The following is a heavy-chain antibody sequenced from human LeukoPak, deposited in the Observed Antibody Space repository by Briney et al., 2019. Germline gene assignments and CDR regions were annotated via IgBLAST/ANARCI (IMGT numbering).Heavy chain of an antibody. D-gene: IGHD3-10*01. CDR1: GFTFSSYT. Sequence: GGSLRLSCAASGFTFSSYTMNWVRQAPGKGLEWVSSISSSSSYIYYADSVKGRFTVSRDTAKNSLFLQMNSLRAEDTAVYYCARLSEMLRGPEAIYYFDYWGQGTLVTVSS. CDR2: ISSSSSYI. J-gene: IGHJ4*02. V-gene: IGHV3-21*01. CDR3: ARLSEMLRGPEAIYYFDY.